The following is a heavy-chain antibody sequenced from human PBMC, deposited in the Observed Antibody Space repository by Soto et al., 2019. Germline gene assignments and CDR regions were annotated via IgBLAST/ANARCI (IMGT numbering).Heavy chain of an antibody. D-gene: IGHD6-19*01. CDR2: IKSDGSIT. V-gene: IGHV3-74*01. CDR1: GFTFSTYW. J-gene: IGHJ4*02. Sequence: EVQLVESGGGLVQPGGSLRLSCAASGFTFSTYWMHWVRQAPGEGLVWVSRIKSDGSITSYADSVKGRFTISRDNAKSTLYLQMNSLRADDTAVYYCTKDLNEYSSGWGDYWGQGILVTVSS. CDR3: TKDLNEYSSGWGDY.